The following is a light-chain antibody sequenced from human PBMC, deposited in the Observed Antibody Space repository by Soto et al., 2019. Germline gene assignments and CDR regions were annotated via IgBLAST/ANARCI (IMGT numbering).Light chain of an antibody. CDR3: QQYDNSPLT. V-gene: IGKV3-20*01. CDR2: GAS. Sequence: ENVLTQSPGTLSLSPGERATLSCMASQSVSSNFLAWYQQKPGQAPRLLIYGASNRATGIPDRFSGSGSGTDFTLTISRLEPEDFAVYYCQQYDNSPLTFGGGTKVDIK. J-gene: IGKJ4*01. CDR1: QSVSSNF.